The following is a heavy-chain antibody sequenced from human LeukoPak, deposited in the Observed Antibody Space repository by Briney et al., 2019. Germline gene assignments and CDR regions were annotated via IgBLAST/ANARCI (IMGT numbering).Heavy chain of an antibody. J-gene: IGHJ4*02. CDR1: GVPFSSNT. V-gene: IGHV3-30-3*01. CDR3: ARVVEGATAY. CDR2: ISYHGSNK. D-gene: IGHD1-26*01. Sequence: GGSLRLSCAASGVPFSSNTMYWVRQAPGKGLEWVALISYHGSNKYYADSVKGRFTISRDDSKNTLFLQLNNLRAEDTAVYYCARVVEGATAYWGQGTLVTVSS.